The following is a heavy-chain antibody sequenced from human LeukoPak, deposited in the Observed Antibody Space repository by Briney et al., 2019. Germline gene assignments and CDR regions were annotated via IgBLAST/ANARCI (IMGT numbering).Heavy chain of an antibody. D-gene: IGHD5-12*01. J-gene: IGHJ4*02. CDR1: GASINSYY. Sequence: SETLSLTCTVSGASINSYYWSWIRQPPGKGLEWIGYIYYTGSINYNPSLKSRVTISVDTSKNQFSLEVRSVTAADTAVYYCARPQGVASVWDFEYWGQGTLVTVSS. CDR3: ARPQGVASVWDFEY. V-gene: IGHV4-59*08. CDR2: IYYTGSI.